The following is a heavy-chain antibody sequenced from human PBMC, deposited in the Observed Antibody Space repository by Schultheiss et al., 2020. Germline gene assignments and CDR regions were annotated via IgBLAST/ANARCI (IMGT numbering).Heavy chain of an antibody. V-gene: IGHV3-21*01. CDR3: AKDRRWPRETSLYYFDY. J-gene: IGHJ4*02. CDR2: ISSSSSYI. CDR1: GFTFSSYS. Sequence: GGSLRLSCAASGFTFSSYSMNWVRQAPGKGLEWVSSISSSSSYIYYADSVKGRFTISRDNSKNTLYLQMNSLRAEDTAVYYCAKDRRWPRETSLYYFDYWGQGTRVTVSS. D-gene: IGHD5-24*01.